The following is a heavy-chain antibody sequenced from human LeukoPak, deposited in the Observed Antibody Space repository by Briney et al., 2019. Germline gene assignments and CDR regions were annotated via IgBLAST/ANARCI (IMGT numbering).Heavy chain of an antibody. CDR3: ARAPGIAAAGTHFDF. D-gene: IGHD6-13*01. V-gene: IGHV4-59*01. CDR2: IYYSGSA. J-gene: IGHJ4*02. Sequence: SETLSLTCTVSGGSLCSYYWSWIRQPPGKGLEWIGYIYYSGSAKYNPSLKSRVTILVDTAKNQFSLKLSSVTAGDTAVYYCARAPGIAAAGTHFDFWGQGTLVTVSS. CDR1: GGSLCSYY.